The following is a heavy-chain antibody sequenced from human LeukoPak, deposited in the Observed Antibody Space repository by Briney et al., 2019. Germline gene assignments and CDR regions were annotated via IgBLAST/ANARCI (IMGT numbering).Heavy chain of an antibody. V-gene: IGHV3-7*03. CDR3: ARDRTSEAGLIDYYYYYGMDV. Sequence: PGGSLRLSCAASGSSFSNAWMTWVRQPPGKGLEWVANIKQDGSEKYYVDSVKGRFTISRDNAKNSLYLQMNSLRAEDTAVYYCARDRTSEAGLIDYYYYYGMDVWGQGTTVTVSS. J-gene: IGHJ6*02. CDR1: GSSFSNAW. CDR2: IKQDGSEK. D-gene: IGHD6-19*01.